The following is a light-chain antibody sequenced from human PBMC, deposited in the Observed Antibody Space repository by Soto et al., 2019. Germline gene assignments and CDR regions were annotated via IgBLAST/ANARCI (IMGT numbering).Light chain of an antibody. J-gene: IGKJ4*01. CDR2: LGS. Sequence: DIVMTQSPLSLPVTPGEPASISCRSSQSLLHSNGYNYLDWYLQKPGQSPQLLIYLGSNRASGVPGRFSGSGSGTDFTLKISRVEAEDVGVYYCMQALQTPLTLGGGTKVDIK. CDR1: QSLLHSNGYNY. V-gene: IGKV2-28*01. CDR3: MQALQTPLT.